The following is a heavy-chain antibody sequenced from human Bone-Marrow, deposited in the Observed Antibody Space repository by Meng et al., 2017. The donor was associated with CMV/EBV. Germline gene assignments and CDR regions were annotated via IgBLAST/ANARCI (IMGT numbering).Heavy chain of an antibody. J-gene: IGHJ4*02. V-gene: IGHV3-11*01. Sequence: GGSLRLSCAASGFTISVYYMCWIRQAPGKGLEWVSYISSSGSTIYYADSVKGRFTISRDNAKNSLYLQVNSLRAEDTAVYYCAVRYCSNDVCYSFDYWGQGTLVTVSS. CDR3: AVRYCSNDVCYSFDY. CDR2: ISSSGSTI. CDR1: GFTISVYY. D-gene: IGHD2-8*01.